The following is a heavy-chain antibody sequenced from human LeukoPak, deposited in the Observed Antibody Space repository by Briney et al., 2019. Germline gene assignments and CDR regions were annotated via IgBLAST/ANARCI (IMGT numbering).Heavy chain of an antibody. D-gene: IGHD1-26*01. Sequence: PGGSLTLSCAASGFTFSSYDMHWVRQATGKGLEWVSAIGTAGDTYYPGSVKGRFTISRENAKNSLYLQMNSLRAGDTAVYYCARDNSGRSFDYWGQGTLVTVSS. V-gene: IGHV3-13*01. CDR2: IGTAGDT. CDR1: GFTFSSYD. J-gene: IGHJ4*02. CDR3: ARDNSGRSFDY.